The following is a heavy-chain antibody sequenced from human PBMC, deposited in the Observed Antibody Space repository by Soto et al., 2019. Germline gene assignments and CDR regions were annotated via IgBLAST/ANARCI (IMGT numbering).Heavy chain of an antibody. CDR1: GGSISSYY. CDR3: AKDQNIQLWPRYYYYGMDV. V-gene: IGHV4-59*12. Sequence: SETLSLTCTVSGGSISSYYWSWIRQPPGKGLEWIGYIYYSGSTNYNPSLKSRVTISVDTSKNQFSLKLSSVTAADTAVYYCAKDQNIQLWPRYYYYGMDVWGQGTTVTVSS. CDR2: IYYSGST. D-gene: IGHD5-18*01. J-gene: IGHJ6*02.